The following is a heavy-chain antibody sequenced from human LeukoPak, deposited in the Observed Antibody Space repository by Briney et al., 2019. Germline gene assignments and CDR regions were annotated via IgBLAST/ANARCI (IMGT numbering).Heavy chain of an antibody. CDR3: AREGTDIVVVPAAMLDY. J-gene: IGHJ4*02. CDR1: RYTFTSYG. V-gene: IGHV1-18*04. Sequence: APVKVSCKASRYTFTSYGISWVRQAPGQGLEWMGWISAYNGNTNYAQKLQGRVTMTTDTSTSTAYMELRSLRSDDTAVYYCAREGTDIVVVPAAMLDYWGQGTLVTVSS. CDR2: ISAYNGNT. D-gene: IGHD2-2*01.